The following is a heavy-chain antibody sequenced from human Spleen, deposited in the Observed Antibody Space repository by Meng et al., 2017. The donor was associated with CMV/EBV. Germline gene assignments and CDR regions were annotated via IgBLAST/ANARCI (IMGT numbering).Heavy chain of an antibody. D-gene: IGHD1-20*01. CDR3: ARGRYNWNY. CDR1: GGSFSGYY. J-gene: IGHJ4*02. CDR2: INHSGST. Sequence: LSLTCAVYGGSFSGYYWSWIRQPPGKGLEWIGEINHSGSTNYNPSLKSRVTISEDTSKNQFSLKLSSVTAADTAVYYCARGRYNWNYWGQGTLVTVSS. V-gene: IGHV4-34*01.